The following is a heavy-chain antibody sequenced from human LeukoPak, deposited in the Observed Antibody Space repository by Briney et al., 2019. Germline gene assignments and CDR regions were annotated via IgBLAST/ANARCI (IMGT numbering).Heavy chain of an antibody. V-gene: IGHV3-23*01. CDR1: GFTFASHA. Sequence: GGPLRLPCAGSGFTFASHALTWVRQPPGMGLDWVSPISGGGGSTHYADSVKGRFTISRDNSKDTVFLQINNLRAEDTAIYYCAREGGSCTSNSCSDYFDYWGQGTLVTVSP. D-gene: IGHD6-13*01. J-gene: IGHJ4*02. CDR3: AREGGSCTSNSCSDYFDY. CDR2: ISGGGGST.